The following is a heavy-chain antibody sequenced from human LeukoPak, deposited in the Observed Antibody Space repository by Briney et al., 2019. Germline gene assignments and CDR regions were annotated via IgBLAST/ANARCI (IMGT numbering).Heavy chain of an antibody. CDR3: AREEAEVEMATMKVEHDQATYNWFDP. V-gene: IGHV6-1*01. CDR2: TYYRSKWYN. D-gene: IGHD5-24*01. CDR1: GDSVSSNSAA. Sequence: SQTLSLTCAISGDSVSSNSAAWNWIRQSPSRGLEWLGRTYYRSKWYNDYAVSVKSRITINSDTSKNQFSLQLNSVTPEDTAVYYCAREEAEVEMATMKVEHDQATYNWFDPWGQGTLVTVSS. J-gene: IGHJ5*02.